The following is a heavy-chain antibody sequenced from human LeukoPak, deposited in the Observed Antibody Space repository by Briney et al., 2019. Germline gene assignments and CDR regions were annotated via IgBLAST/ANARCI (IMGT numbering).Heavy chain of an antibody. V-gene: IGHV3-43*02. CDR3: AKESGKFDY. CDR1: GVNFADYA. Sequence: GGSLRLSCVVSGVNFADYAMHWVRQPPGKGLEWVSLISADGGSTFSADSVKGRFSISRDNSKNSLYLQMNSLRSEDTAMYYCAKESGKFDYWGQGTLVAVSS. CDR2: ISADGGST. J-gene: IGHJ4*02.